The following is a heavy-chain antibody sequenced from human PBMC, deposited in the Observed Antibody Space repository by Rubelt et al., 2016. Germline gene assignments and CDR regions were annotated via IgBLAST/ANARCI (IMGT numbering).Heavy chain of an antibody. CDR2: IYYSGST. D-gene: IGHD3-3*01. V-gene: IGHV4-39*07. CDR3: ARGYEWLPEFDY. CDR1: GGSISSSSYY. J-gene: IGHJ4*02. Sequence: QLQLQESGPGLVKPSETLSLTCTVSGGSISSSSYYWGWIRQPPGKGLEWIGSIYYSGSTYYNPALKSRVTRSVETSKNQFSLKLSSVTAADTAVYYCARGYEWLPEFDYWGQGTLVTVSS.